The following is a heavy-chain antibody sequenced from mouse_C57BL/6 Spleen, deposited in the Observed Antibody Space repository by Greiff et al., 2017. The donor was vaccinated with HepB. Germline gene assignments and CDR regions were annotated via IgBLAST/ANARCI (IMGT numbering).Heavy chain of an antibody. J-gene: IGHJ3*01. CDR3: AAYYSNPFAY. CDR1: GYAFSSSW. CDR2: IYPGDGDT. V-gene: IGHV1-82*01. D-gene: IGHD2-5*01. Sequence: LVESGPELVKPGASVKISCKASGYAFSSSWMNWVKQRPGKGLEWIGRIYPGDGDTNYNGKFKGKATLTADKSSSTAYMQLSSLTSEDSAVYFCAAYYSNPFAYWGQGTLVTVSA.